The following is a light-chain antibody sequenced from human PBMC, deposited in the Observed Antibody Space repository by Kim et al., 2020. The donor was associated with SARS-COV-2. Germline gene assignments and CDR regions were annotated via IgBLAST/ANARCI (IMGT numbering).Light chain of an antibody. CDR2: WAS. Sequence: DIVMTQSPDSLAVSLGERATINCKSSQSVLYSSNNKNYLAWYQQKPGQPPKLLIYWASTRESGVPDRFSGSGSGTDFTLTISSLQAEDVAVYYCQQYYSTRYSCGQGTKLEI. CDR1: QSVLYSSNNKNY. J-gene: IGKJ2*03. CDR3: QQYYSTRYS. V-gene: IGKV4-1*01.